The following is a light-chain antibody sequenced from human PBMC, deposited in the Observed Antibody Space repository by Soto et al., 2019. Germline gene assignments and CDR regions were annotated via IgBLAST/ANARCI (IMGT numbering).Light chain of an antibody. Sequence: QSALTQPASVSGSPGQSITISCTGTSSDVGGYNYVCWYQQHPGKAPKLIIYDVTNRPSGVSNRFSGSKSDNTASLNISGLQAEDEADYYCSSYTSISTVIFGGGTKLTVL. CDR1: SSDVGGYNY. CDR2: DVT. J-gene: IGLJ2*01. V-gene: IGLV2-14*01. CDR3: SSYTSISTVI.